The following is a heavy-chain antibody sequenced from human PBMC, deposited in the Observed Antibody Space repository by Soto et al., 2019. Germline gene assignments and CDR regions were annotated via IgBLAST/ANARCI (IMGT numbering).Heavy chain of an antibody. CDR1: GFTFSTFA. Sequence: GGSLRLSCAASGFTFSTFAMSWVRKAPGKGLEWVSTFSGFGGNTFYADSVKGRFTISRDNSKSTLYLQMNSLRVDDTAVYYWAKMGGGNLPKLFHLWGHGTLVTVSS. J-gene: IGHJ1*01. V-gene: IGHV3-23*01. CDR3: AKMGGGNLPKLFHL. CDR2: FSGFGGNT. D-gene: IGHD3-16*01.